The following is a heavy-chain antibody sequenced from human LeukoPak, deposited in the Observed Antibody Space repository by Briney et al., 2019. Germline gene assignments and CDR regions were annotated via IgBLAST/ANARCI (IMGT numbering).Heavy chain of an antibody. V-gene: IGHV4-59*01. CDR2: IYYSGST. J-gene: IGHJ4*02. CDR1: GGSISSYY. CDR3: ARHEAGYYGSGSYWAY. D-gene: IGHD3-10*01. Sequence: SETLSLTCTVSGGSISSYYWSWIRQPPGKGLEWIGYIYYSGSTNYNPSLKSRVTISVDTSKNQFSLKLSSVTAADTAVYYCARHEAGYYGSGSYWAYWGQGTLVTVSS.